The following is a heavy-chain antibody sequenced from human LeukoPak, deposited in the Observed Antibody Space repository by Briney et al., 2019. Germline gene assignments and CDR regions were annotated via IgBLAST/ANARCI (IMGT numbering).Heavy chain of an antibody. CDR1: GYSIRSGSY. Sequence: SETLSLTCDVSGYSIRSGSYWGWTGQPPGKGLDWFGGMFHSGDTYHNPSLKSRVTISADTSKNQFSLKLTSVTAADTAVYYCAKVGAYGDYARHDYWGQGTLVTVSS. J-gene: IGHJ4*02. V-gene: IGHV4-38-2*01. D-gene: IGHD4-17*01. CDR3: AKVGAYGDYARHDY. CDR2: MFHSGDT.